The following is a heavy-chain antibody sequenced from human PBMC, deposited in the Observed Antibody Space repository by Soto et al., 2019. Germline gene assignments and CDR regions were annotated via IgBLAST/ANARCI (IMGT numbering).Heavy chain of an antibody. D-gene: IGHD2-21*02. J-gene: IGHJ4*02. CDR3: ARGLGWSLLRGYYFDY. Sequence: SVKVSCKASGGTFSSYAISWVRQAPGQGLEWMGGIIPIFGTANYAQKFQGRVTMTTDKSTSTAYMELRSLRSDDTAVYYCARGLGWSLLRGYYFDYWGQGTLVTVPS. CDR2: IIPIFGTA. V-gene: IGHV1-69*05. CDR1: GGTFSSYA.